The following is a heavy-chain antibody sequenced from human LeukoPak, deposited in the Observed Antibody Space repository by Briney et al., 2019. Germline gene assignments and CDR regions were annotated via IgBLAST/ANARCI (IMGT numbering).Heavy chain of an antibody. J-gene: IGHJ4*02. V-gene: IGHV3-53*01. CDR2: IYSGGST. D-gene: IGHD2-8*02. CDR3: ARGLSGDCYDY. Sequence: GGSLRLSCAASGFTVSSNYMSWVRQAPGKGLEWVSVIYSGGSTYYADSVKGRFTIPRDNSKNTLYLQMNSLRAEDTAVYYCARGLSGDCYDYWGQGTLVTVSS. CDR1: GFTVSSNY.